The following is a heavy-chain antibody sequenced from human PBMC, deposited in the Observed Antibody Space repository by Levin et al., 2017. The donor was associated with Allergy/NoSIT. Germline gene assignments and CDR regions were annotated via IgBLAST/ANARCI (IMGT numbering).Heavy chain of an antibody. CDR1: GFTFSSYW. D-gene: IGHD2-15*01. CDR3: ASRYCSGGSCYLFPDY. V-gene: IGHV3-74*01. Sequence: GESLKISCAASGFTFSSYWMHWVRQAPGKGLVWVSRINSDGSSTSYADSVKGRFTISRDNAKNTLYLQMNSLRAEDTAVYYCASRYCSGGSCYLFPDYWGQGTLVTVSS. J-gene: IGHJ4*02. CDR2: INSDGSST.